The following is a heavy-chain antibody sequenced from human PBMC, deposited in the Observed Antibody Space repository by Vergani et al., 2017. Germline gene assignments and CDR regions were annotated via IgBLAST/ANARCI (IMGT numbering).Heavy chain of an antibody. CDR3: ASDRVPDYYGSGSYYNPLYYYYYYMDV. D-gene: IGHD3-10*01. J-gene: IGHJ6*03. Sequence: EVQLVESGGGLVQPGGSLRLSCAASGFTFSSYWMSWVRQAPGKGLEWVANIKQDGSEKYYVDSVKGRFTISRDNAKNSLYLQMNSLRAEDTAVYYCASDRVPDYYGSGSYYNPLYYYYYYMDVWGKGTTVTVSS. CDR2: IKQDGSEK. CDR1: GFTFSSYW. V-gene: IGHV3-7*01.